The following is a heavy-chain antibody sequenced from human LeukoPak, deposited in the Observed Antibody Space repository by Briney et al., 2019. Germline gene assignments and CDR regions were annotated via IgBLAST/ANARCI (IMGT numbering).Heavy chain of an antibody. CDR3: ASLSGYDSNSFDY. CDR2: ISSSSSYI. Sequence: TGGSLRLSCAASGFTFGSHSMNWVRQAPGKGLEWVSSISSSSSYIYYADSVKGRFTISRDNAKNSLYLQMNSLRAEDTAVYYCASLSGYDSNSFDYWGQGTLVTVSS. V-gene: IGHV3-21*01. D-gene: IGHD5-12*01. CDR1: GFTFGSHS. J-gene: IGHJ4*02.